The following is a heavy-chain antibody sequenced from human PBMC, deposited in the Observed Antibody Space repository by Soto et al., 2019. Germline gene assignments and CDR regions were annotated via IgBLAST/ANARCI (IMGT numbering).Heavy chain of an antibody. CDR1: GFVFSDYA. Sequence: PEGSLRLSCVASGFVFSDYAMSWVRQAPGKGLEWVSAISAGGSDTYYADSVKGRFTVSRVNSESTLYLQMNTLRAEDTAIYYCASVPIWCGSSSCYTEGFDSWGQGTLVTVSS. CDR2: ISAGGSDT. V-gene: IGHV3-23*01. D-gene: IGHD2-2*01. CDR3: ASVPIWCGSSSCYTEGFDS. J-gene: IGHJ4*02.